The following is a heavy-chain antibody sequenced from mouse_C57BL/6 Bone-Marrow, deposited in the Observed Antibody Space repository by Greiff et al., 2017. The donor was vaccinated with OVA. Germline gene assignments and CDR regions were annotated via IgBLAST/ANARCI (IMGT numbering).Heavy chain of an antibody. V-gene: IGHV1-42*01. Sequence: VQLQQSGPELVKPGASVKISCKASGYSFTGYYMNWVKQSPEKSLEWIGEINPSTGGTTYNQKFKAKATLTVDKSSSTAYMQLKSLTAEDSAVYYCARSLLSPYWGQGTLVTVSA. D-gene: IGHD2-10*01. CDR3: ARSLLSPY. J-gene: IGHJ3*01. CDR2: INPSTGGT. CDR1: GYSFTGYY.